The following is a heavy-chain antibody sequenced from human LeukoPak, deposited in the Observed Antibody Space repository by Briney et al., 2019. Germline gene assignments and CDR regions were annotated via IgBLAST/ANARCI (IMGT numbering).Heavy chain of an antibody. CDR3: ARVGSTDAFDI. D-gene: IGHD1-26*01. CDR1: GFTFSSYS. CDR2: ISSSSSYI. V-gene: IGHV3-21*01. J-gene: IGHJ3*02. Sequence: NPGGSLRLSCAASGFTFSSYSMNWVRQAPGKGLEWVSSISSSSSYIYYADSVKGRFTIPRDNAKNSLYLQMNSLRAEDTAVYYCARVGSTDAFDIWGQGTMVTVSS.